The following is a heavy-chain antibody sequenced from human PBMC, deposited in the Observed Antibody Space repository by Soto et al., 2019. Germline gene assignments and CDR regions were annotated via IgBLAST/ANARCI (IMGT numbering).Heavy chain of an antibody. CDR3: ARIYGSGVVDF. CDR2: IYSSGQP. D-gene: IGHD3-10*01. CDR1: GFSVSTNY. J-gene: IGHJ4*02. V-gene: IGHV3-53*01. Sequence: VQLVESGGGLIQAGGSRRLSCRVSGFSVSTNYMAWVRQVPGQGLAWASVIYSSGQPYYPDSVQGRFTTSRDNSEKTVYLQLCSLRDEDTGIYSCARIYGSGVVDFCGQGSLSTVSS.